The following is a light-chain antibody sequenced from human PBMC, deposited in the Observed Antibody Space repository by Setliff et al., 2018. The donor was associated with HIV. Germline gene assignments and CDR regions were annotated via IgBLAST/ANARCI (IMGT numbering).Light chain of an antibody. V-gene: IGLV2-11*01. CDR1: SSDVGGYIY. Sequence: QSALAQPRSVSGSPGQSVTISCTGTSSDVGGYIYVSWYQQHPGKAPKLMIFDVNKRPSGVPGRFSGSKSGNTASLIISGLQAEDEADYYCCSYAGTYTYVFGTGTKVTVL. J-gene: IGLJ1*01. CDR2: DVN. CDR3: CSYAGTYTYV.